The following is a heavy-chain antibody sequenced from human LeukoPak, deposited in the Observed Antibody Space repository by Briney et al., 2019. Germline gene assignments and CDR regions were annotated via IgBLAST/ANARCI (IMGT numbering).Heavy chain of an antibody. CDR1: GFTFSSYG. J-gene: IGHJ4*02. V-gene: IGHV3-30*02. CDR3: ARENYFEY. CDR2: IRYDGSNK. Sequence: GGSLRLSCAASGFTFSSYGMHWVRQAPGKGLEWVAFIRYDGSNKYYADSVKGRFTISRDNAKNSLYLQMNSLRAEDTAVYYCARENYFEYWGQGTLVTVSS.